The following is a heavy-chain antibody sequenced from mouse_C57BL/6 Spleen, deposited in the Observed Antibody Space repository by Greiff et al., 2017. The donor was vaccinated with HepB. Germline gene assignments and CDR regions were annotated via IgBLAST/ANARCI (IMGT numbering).Heavy chain of an antibody. V-gene: IGHV2-2*01. J-gene: IGHJ2*01. CDR2: IWSGGST. Sequence: QVQLKESGPGLVQPSQSLSITCTVSGFSLTSYGVHWVRQSPGKGLEWLGVIWSGGSTDYNAAFISRLSISKDNSKSQVFFKMNSLQADDTAIYYCARNYYDGYYNYFDYWGQGTTLTVSS. D-gene: IGHD2-3*01. CDR3: ARNYYDGYYNYFDY. CDR1: GFSLTSYG.